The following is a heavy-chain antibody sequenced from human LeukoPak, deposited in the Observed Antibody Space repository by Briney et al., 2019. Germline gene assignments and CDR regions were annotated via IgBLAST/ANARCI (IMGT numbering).Heavy chain of an antibody. D-gene: IGHD4-11*01. CDR3: AKEGAVNAKYAFDL. Sequence: GGSLRLSCAASGFIFSRFGMHWVRQAPGKGLEWVAVLSDGGSHEWFADSVKGRFTISRDNSKSTLYLQMNSLRVEDTAVYYCAKEGAVNAKYAFDLWGQGTVVTVSS. V-gene: IGHV3-30*18. CDR1: GFIFSRFG. J-gene: IGHJ3*01. CDR2: LSDGGSHE.